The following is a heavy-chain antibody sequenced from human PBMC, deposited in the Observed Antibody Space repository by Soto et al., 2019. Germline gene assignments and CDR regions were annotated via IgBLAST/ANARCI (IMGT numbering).Heavy chain of an antibody. Sequence: ASVKVSCKASGYTFTGYYMHWVRQAPGQGLEWMGWINPNSGGTNYAQKFRGWVTMTRDTSISTAYMELSRLRSDDTAVYYCARAVGLSYFDYWGQGTLVTVSS. J-gene: IGHJ4*02. CDR3: ARAVGLSYFDY. CDR2: INPNSGGT. CDR1: GYTFTGYY. V-gene: IGHV1-2*04. D-gene: IGHD1-26*01.